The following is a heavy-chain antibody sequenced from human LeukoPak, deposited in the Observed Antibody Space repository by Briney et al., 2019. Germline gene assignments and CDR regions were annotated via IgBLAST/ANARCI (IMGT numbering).Heavy chain of an antibody. CDR2: IRSKAYGGTT. CDR3: TRDGRITMVRGVVDY. Sequence: GGSLRLSCTTSGFTFGDYAMSWVRQAPGKGLEWVGFIRSKAYGGTTEYAASVTGRFTISRDDSKSIAYLQMNSLKTEDTAVYYCTRDGRITMVRGVVDYWGQGTLVTVSS. J-gene: IGHJ4*02. D-gene: IGHD3-10*01. V-gene: IGHV3-49*04. CDR1: GFTFGDYA.